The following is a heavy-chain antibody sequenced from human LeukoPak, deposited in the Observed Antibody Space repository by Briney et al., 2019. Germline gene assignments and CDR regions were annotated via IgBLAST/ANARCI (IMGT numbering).Heavy chain of an antibody. V-gene: IGHV3-9*01. D-gene: IGHD6-6*01. Sequence: GGSLRLSCAASGFTFDDYAMHWVRQAPGKGLEWVSGISWNGGSIGYADSVKGRFTISRDNAKNSLYLQMNSLRAEDTALYYCAKGKYSSSENWFDPWGQGTLVTVSS. CDR1: GFTFDDYA. CDR2: ISWNGGSI. CDR3: AKGKYSSSENWFDP. J-gene: IGHJ5*02.